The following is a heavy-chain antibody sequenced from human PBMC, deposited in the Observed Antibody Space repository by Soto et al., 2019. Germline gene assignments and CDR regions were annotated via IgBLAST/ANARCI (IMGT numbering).Heavy chain of an antibody. V-gene: IGHV5-51*01. CDR3: ARQHVGDFWSGPRPYYFDY. D-gene: IGHD3-3*01. J-gene: IGHJ4*02. Sequence: GASLKFSCKGSGYCFTSYWIGWVRQMAGKGLEWMGIIYPGDSDTRYSPSFQGQVTISADKSISTAYLQWSSLKASDTAMYYCARQHVGDFWSGPRPYYFDYWGQGTLVTVS. CDR2: IYPGDSDT. CDR1: GYCFTSYW.